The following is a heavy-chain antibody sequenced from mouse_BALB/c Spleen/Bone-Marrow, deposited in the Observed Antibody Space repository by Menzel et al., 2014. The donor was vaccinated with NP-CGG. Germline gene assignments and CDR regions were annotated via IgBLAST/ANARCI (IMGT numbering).Heavy chain of an antibody. CDR1: GFNIKYTY. V-gene: IGHV14-3*02. D-gene: IGHD1-1*01. CDR2: IDPANGNT. CDR3: APYYYGSSLFAY. Sequence: VQLQQSGAELVKPGASVKLSCTASGFNIKYTYMHWVKQRPEQGLEWIGRIDPANGNTKYDPKFQGKATITADTSSNTAYLQLSSLTSEDTAVYYCAPYYYGSSLFAYWGQGTLVTVSA. J-gene: IGHJ3*01.